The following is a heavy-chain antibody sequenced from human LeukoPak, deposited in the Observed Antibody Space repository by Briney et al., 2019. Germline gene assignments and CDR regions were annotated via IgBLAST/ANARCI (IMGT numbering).Heavy chain of an antibody. CDR2: ISSSGSTI. J-gene: IGHJ4*02. V-gene: IGHV3-48*03. D-gene: IGHD3-10*01. Sequence: GGSLRLSCAASGFTFSSYEMNWVRQAPGRGLEWVSYISSSGSTIYYADSVKGRFTISRDNAKNSLYLQMNSLRAEDTAVYYCARGWRPYYYGSGSYYDYWGQGTLVTVSS. CDR3: ARGWRPYYYGSGSYYDY. CDR1: GFTFSSYE.